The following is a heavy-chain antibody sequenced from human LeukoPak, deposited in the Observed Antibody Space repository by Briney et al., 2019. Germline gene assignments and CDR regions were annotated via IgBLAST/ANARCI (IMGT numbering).Heavy chain of an antibody. D-gene: IGHD3-22*01. Sequence: GASVKVSCKASGGTFRNYAISWVRQAPGQGLEWMGGIIPIFGTANYAQKFQGRVTVTTDESTSTAYMELSSLRSEDTAVYYCARADYYDRSGYYYDFDYRGQGTLVTVSS. J-gene: IGHJ4*02. V-gene: IGHV1-69*05. CDR3: ARADYYDRSGYYYDFDY. CDR1: GGTFRNYA. CDR2: IIPIFGTA.